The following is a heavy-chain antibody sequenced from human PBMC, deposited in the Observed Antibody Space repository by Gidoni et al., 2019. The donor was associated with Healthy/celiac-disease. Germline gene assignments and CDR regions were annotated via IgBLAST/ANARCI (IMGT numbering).Heavy chain of an antibody. Sequence: QLQLQESGPGLVQPSETLSLTCTVSGGSISCSSYYWVWTRQPPGKGLEWMGSIYYSGSTDYNPYLKSRVTISVDTSKNQFSLKLSSVTAADTAVYYCARRELTGTTMYFQHWGQGTLVTVSS. J-gene: IGHJ1*01. CDR2: IYYSGST. D-gene: IGHD1-7*01. CDR1: GGSISCSSYY. V-gene: IGHV4-39*01. CDR3: ARRELTGTTMYFQH.